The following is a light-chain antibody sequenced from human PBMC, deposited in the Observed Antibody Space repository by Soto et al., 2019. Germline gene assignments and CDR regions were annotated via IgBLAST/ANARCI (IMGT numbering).Light chain of an antibody. CDR3: QQYNSYSQT. V-gene: IGKV1-5*03. CDR2: KAS. Sequence: DNQMTQSPSTLYAYVGDRVTITCRASQSISSWLAWYQQKPGKAPNLLIYKASSLESGVPSRFSGSGSGTEFTLTISSLQPDDFATYYCQQYNSYSQTFGQGTKVDI. CDR1: QSISSW. J-gene: IGKJ1*01.